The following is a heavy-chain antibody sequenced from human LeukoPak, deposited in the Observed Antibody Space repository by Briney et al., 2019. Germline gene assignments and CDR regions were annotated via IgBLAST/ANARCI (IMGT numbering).Heavy chain of an antibody. V-gene: IGHV4-59*01. CDR3: ARRNKFSSGWFVIDY. J-gene: IGHJ4*02. CDR2: IYCSGST. Sequence: PSETLCLTCTVSGGSISSYYWSWIRQPPGKGLEWIGYIYCSGSTNYNPSLKSRVTISVDTSKNQFSLKLSSVTAADTAVYYCARRNKFSSGWFVIDYWGQGTLVTVSS. D-gene: IGHD6-19*01. CDR1: GGSISSYY.